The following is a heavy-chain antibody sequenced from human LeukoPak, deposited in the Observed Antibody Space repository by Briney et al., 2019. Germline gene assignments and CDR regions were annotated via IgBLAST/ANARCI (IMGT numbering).Heavy chain of an antibody. J-gene: IGHJ4*02. CDR2: ISGSGGST. V-gene: IGHV3-23*01. CDR3: ATTFARIATRPLGD. Sequence: GGSLRLSCAASGFTFNSYSMNWIRQARGEGLEWVSAISGSGGSTYYADSVKGRFTISRDNSKNTLYLQMNSLRAEDTAVYYCATTFARIATRPLGDWGQGTLVTVSS. D-gene: IGHD6-6*01. CDR1: GFTFNSYS.